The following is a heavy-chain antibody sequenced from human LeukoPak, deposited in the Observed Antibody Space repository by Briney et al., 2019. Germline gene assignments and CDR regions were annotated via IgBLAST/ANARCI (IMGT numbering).Heavy chain of an antibody. J-gene: IGHJ4*02. CDR1: GFTFSSYG. CDR2: IWYDGSNK. Sequence: GGSLRLSCAASGFTFSSYGMHWVRQARGKGLEWVAVIWYDGSNKYYADSVKGRFTISRDNSKNTLYLQMNSLRAEDTAVYYCAKLSSGTTLLAPLDYWGQGTLVTVSS. CDR3: AKLSSGTTLLAPLDY. V-gene: IGHV3-33*06. D-gene: IGHD1-7*01.